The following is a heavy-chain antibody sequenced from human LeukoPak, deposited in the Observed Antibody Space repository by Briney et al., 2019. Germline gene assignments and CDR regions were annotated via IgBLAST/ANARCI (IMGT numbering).Heavy chain of an antibody. CDR2: ISYDGSNK. D-gene: IGHD6-13*01. CDR1: GFTVSNKY. CDR3: ASSEYSSSWYYWVD. V-gene: IGHV3-30-3*01. J-gene: IGHJ4*02. Sequence: PGGSLRLSCAASGFTVSNKYMTWVRQAPGKGLEWVAVISYDGSNKYYADSVKGRFTISRDNSKNTLYLQMNSLRAEDTAVYYCASSEYSSSWYYWVDWGQGTLVTVSS.